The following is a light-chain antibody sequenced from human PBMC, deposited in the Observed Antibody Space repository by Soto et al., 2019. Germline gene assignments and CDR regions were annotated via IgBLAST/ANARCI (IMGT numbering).Light chain of an antibody. CDR2: DAS. CDR1: QSVSSY. J-gene: IGKJ1*01. Sequence: EIVLTQSPATLSLSPGERATLSCRASQSVSSYLAWYQQKPGQAPRLLIYDASNRATGIPARFSGSGSGTGFTLTISSLEPEDFAVYYCQQRSSWPLTFGQGSKVEVK. CDR3: QQRSSWPLT. V-gene: IGKV3-11*01.